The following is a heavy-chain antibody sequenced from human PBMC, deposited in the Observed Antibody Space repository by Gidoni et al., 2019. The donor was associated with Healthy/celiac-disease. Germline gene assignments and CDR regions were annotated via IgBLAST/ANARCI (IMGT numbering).Heavy chain of an antibody. CDR2: ININSGGT. D-gene: IGHD4-17*01. V-gene: IGHV1-2*02. J-gene: IGHJ3*02. CDR1: GYTFTGYY. Sequence: QVQLVHSGAEVTKPGASVKVSCKASGYTFTGYYIHWVRKAPGQGLEWMGWININSGGTNYEKKFQGRVTMNRDMSISTAYMELSRLRSDDTAVYYCARDSRGTVTTHDAFDIWGQGTMVTVSS. CDR3: ARDSRGTVTTHDAFDI.